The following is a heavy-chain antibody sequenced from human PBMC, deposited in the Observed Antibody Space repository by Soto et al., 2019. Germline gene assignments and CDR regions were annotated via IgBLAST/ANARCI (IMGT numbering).Heavy chain of an antibody. CDR3: AKDYCSGGSCNWFDP. J-gene: IGHJ5*02. V-gene: IGHV3-30*18. Sequence: GGSLRLSCAASGFTFSSYGMHWVRQAPGKGLEWVAVISYDGSNKYYADSVKGRFTISRDNSKNTLYLQMNSLRAEDTAVYYCAKDYCSGGSCNWFDPWGQGTLVTVSS. CDR2: ISYDGSNK. D-gene: IGHD2-15*01. CDR1: GFTFSSYG.